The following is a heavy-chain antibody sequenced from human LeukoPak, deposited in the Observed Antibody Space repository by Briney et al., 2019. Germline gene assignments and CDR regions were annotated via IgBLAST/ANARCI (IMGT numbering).Heavy chain of an antibody. Sequence: ASVKVSCKASGYTFTGHYMNWVRQAPGQGLEWMGWINPYSGDTNYAQKFQGRVTMTRDTSISTAYMELSRLRFDDTAVYYCARALDGHTPYYCYYGMDVWGQGTTVIVSS. J-gene: IGHJ6*02. V-gene: IGHV1-2*02. CDR1: GYTFTGHY. CDR2: INPYSGDT. CDR3: ARALDGHTPYYCYYGMDV. D-gene: IGHD5-24*01.